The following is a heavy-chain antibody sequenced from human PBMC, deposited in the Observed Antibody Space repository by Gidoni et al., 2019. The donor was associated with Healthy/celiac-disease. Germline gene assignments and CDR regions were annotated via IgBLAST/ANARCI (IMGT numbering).Heavy chain of an antibody. J-gene: IGHJ4*02. V-gene: IGHV4-39*01. CDR3: ARWFLRDYYGSGFDY. Sequence: QLQLPESGPGLVKPSATLSLTCTVSGGSISSSSYYWGWLRQPPGKGLEWIGSIYYSGSTYYNPSLKSRVTISVDTSKNQFSLKLSSVTAADTAVYYCARWFLRDYYGSGFDYWGQGTLVTVSS. D-gene: IGHD3-10*01. CDR1: GGSISSSSYY. CDR2: IYYSGST.